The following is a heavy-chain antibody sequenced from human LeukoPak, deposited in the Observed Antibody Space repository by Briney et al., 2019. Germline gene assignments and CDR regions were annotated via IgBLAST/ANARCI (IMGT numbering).Heavy chain of an antibody. CDR3: AKGSGSYKGIDY. V-gene: IGHV3-30-3*01. CDR1: GFTFSSYA. CDR2: ISYDGSNK. D-gene: IGHD3-10*01. J-gene: IGHJ4*02. Sequence: GGSLRLSCVVSGFTFSSYAVHWVRQAPGKGLEWVAIISYDGSNKYYADSVKGRFTISRDNSKNTLYLQMNSLRAEDTAVYYCAKGSGSYKGIDYWGQGILVTVSS.